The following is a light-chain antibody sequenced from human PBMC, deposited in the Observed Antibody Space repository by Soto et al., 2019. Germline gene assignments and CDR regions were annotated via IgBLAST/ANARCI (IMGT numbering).Light chain of an antibody. J-gene: IGKJ4*01. V-gene: IGKV4-1*01. CDR3: QQYYSTPLT. CDR1: QTILYSSNNKNY. CDR2: WAS. Sequence: DIVMTQSPDSLAVSLGERATINCKSSQTILYSSNNKNYLAWYQQKPGQPPKLLIYWASTREFGVPDRFSGSGSGTDFTLTINSLQAEDVAVYYCQQYYSTPLTFGGGTKLEIK.